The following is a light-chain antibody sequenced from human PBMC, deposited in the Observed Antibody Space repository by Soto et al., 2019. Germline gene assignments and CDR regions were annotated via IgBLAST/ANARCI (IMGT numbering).Light chain of an antibody. J-gene: IGKJ2*01. CDR1: QGISSA. V-gene: IGKV1-13*02. CDR3: QRFNSHPHT. CDR2: DAS. Sequence: AIQLTQSPSSLSASVGDRVAITCRASQGISSALAWFQQKPGKAPKLLVYDASSLESGVPSRFSGSGSGTDFSLTISSLQPGDFATYHCQRFNSHPHTLGQGTKLEIK.